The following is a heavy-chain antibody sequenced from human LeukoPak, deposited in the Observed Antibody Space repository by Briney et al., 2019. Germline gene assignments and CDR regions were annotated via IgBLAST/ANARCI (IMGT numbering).Heavy chain of an antibody. CDR1: GYRFTSYW. J-gene: IGHJ2*01. Sequence: GESLKISCKGFGYRFTSYWIGWVRQMPGKGLEWMGIIYPGDSDTRYSPSLRGQVTISADKSITTAYLQLSSLKASDTAMYYCARQDGANLHGYFDLWGRGTLVTVSP. CDR3: ARQDGANLHGYFDL. CDR2: IYPGDSDT. D-gene: IGHD4/OR15-4a*01. V-gene: IGHV5-51*01.